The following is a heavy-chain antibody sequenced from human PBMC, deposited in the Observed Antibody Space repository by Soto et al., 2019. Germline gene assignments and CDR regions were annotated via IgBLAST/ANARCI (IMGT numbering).Heavy chain of an antibody. V-gene: IGHV1-69*02. CDR2: IIPILGIA. D-gene: IGHD3-22*01. CDR1: GGTFSSYT. J-gene: IGHJ4*02. Sequence: QVQLVQSGAEVKKPGSSVKVSCKASGGTFSSYTISWVRQAPGQGLEWMGRIIPILGIANYAQKFQGRVTITADKSTSTAYMELSSLRSEDTAVYYCARKSLYDTRRVFDYWGQGTLVTVSS. CDR3: ARKSLYDTRRVFDY.